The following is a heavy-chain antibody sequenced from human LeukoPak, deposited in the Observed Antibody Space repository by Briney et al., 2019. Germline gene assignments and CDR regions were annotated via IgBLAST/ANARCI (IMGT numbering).Heavy chain of an antibody. Sequence: PGGSLRLSCAASGFTFSSYWMSWVRQAPGKGLEWVANIKEDGSEKYYVDSVRGRFTISRDNAKNSLYLQMSSLRAKDTAVYYCARGVSKNPWGQGTLVTVSS. J-gene: IGHJ5*02. CDR3: ARGVSKNP. CDR1: GFTFSSYW. V-gene: IGHV3-7*01. CDR2: IKEDGSEK.